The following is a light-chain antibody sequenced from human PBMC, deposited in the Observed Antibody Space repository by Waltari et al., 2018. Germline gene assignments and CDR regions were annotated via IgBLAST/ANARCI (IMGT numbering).Light chain of an antibody. V-gene: IGKV3-15*01. CDR1: QSVSNN. CDR3: QQYNNWPLYT. CDR2: DAS. Sequence: EAMMTQSPATLSVSPGDRATLPCRAGQSVSNNVAWFQQKPGQAPSLLIYDASTRSTGVPARFSGSGSGTEFTLTISSLQTEDFAVYYCQQYNNWPLYTFGQGTKLEIK. J-gene: IGKJ2*01.